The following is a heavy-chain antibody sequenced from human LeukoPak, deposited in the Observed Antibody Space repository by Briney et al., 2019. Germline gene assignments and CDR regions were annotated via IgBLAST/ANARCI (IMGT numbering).Heavy chain of an antibody. CDR2: ISGSGGST. CDR1: GFTFSSYA. J-gene: IGHJ4*02. D-gene: IGHD3-22*01. V-gene: IGHV3-23*01. CDR3: ARGRTYYYDSSGYFDY. Sequence: GGSLRLSCAASGFTFSSYAMSWVRQAPGKGLEWVSAISGSGGSTYYADSVKGQFTISRDNSKNTLYLQMNSLRAEDTAVYCCARGRTYYYDSSGYFDYWGQGTLVTVSS.